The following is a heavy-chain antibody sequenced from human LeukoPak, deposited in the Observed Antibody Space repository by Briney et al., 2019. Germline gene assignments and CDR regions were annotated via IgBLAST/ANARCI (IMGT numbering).Heavy chain of an antibody. V-gene: IGHV3-48*03. J-gene: IGHJ4*02. CDR1: GFTFSRYE. D-gene: IGHD1-26*01. Sequence: GGSLRLSCAASGFTFSRYEMNWVRQAPGKGLEWVSYISSSGSTIYYADSVKGRFTISRDNAKNSPYLQMNSLRAEDTAVYYCARVGPSGHHFDYWGQGTLVTVSS. CDR3: ARVGPSGHHFDY. CDR2: ISSSGSTI.